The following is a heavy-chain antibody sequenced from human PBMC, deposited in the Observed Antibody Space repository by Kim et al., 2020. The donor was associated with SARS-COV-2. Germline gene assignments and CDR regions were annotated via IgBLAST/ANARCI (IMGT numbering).Heavy chain of an antibody. CDR2: ISGSGGST. D-gene: IGHD1-26*01. CDR3: AKGLSSRSYYGNYFDY. J-gene: IGHJ4*02. Sequence: GGSLRLSCAASGFTFSSYAMSWVRQAPGKGLEWVSAISGSGGSTYYPDSVKGRFTISRDNSKNTLYLQMNSLRAEDTAVYYCAKGLSSRSYYGNYFDYWGQGTLVTVSS. V-gene: IGHV3-23*01. CDR1: GFTFSSYA.